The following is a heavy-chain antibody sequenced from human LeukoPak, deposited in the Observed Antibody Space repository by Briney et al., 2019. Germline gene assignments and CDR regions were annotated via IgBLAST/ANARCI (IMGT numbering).Heavy chain of an antibody. CDR1: GDSISSGNSY. CDR2: IYHSGST. V-gene: IGHV4-30-2*01. J-gene: IGHJ5*02. CDR3: ARAYYDFWSGGFNWFDP. Sequence: TLSLTCTVSGDSISSGNSYWSWIRQPPGKGLEWIGYIYHSGSTYYNPSLKSRVTISVDRSKNQFSLKLSSVTAADTAVYYCARAYYDFWSGGFNWFDPWGQGTLVTVSS. D-gene: IGHD3-3*01.